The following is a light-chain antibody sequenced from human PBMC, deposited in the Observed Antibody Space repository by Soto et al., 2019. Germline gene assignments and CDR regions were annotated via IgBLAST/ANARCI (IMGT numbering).Light chain of an antibody. CDR1: SSNIGKND. J-gene: IGLJ2*01. V-gene: IGLV1-51*01. Sequence: QSVLTQPPSVSAAPGQKVTISCSGSSSNIGKNDVSWYQQFPGTAPKLLNYDNNKRPSGIPDRFSGSKSGTSATLGITGLQTGDEADYYCGTWDSSLSAVVFGGGTKVTVL. CDR2: DNN. CDR3: GTWDSSLSAVV.